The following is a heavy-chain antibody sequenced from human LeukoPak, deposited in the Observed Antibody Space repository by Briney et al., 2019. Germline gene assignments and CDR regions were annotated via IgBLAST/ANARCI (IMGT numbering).Heavy chain of an antibody. J-gene: IGHJ4*02. D-gene: IGHD3-3*01. V-gene: IGHV1-24*01. CDR3: ATVRLRFLEWLSLDY. CDR1: GYTLTELS. Sequence: AASVKVSCKVSGYTLTELSMHWVRQAPRKGLEWMGGFDPEDGETIYAQKFQGRVTMTEDTSTDTAYMELSSLRSEDTAVYYCATVRLRFLEWLSLDYWGQGTLVTVSS. CDR2: FDPEDGET.